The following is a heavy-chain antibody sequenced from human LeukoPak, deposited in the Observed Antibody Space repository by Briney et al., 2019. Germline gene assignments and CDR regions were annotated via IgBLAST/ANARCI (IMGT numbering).Heavy chain of an antibody. CDR3: ARGKGYSYFYYYGMDV. D-gene: IGHD5-18*01. Sequence: PSETLSLTCAVYGGSFSGYYWSWIRQPPGKGLEWIGEINHSGSTNYNPSLKSRVTISVDTSKNQFSLKLSSVTAADTAVYYCARGKGYSYFYYYGMDVWGQGTTVTVPS. J-gene: IGHJ6*02. CDR1: GGSFSGYY. V-gene: IGHV4-34*01. CDR2: INHSGST.